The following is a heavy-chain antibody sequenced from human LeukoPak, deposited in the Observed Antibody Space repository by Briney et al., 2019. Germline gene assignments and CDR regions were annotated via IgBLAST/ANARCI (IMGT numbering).Heavy chain of an antibody. V-gene: IGHV4-39*07. CDR3: ARGRGGSGTIGKWCAFDI. CDR1: GGSIRRRSYY. Sequence: SETLSLTCTVSGGSIRRRSYYWGWIRQPPGKGLEWIGSIFYSGSTYYNPSLKSRVTISVDTSKNHFSLKLTSVTAADTAVYYCARGRGGSGTIGKWCAFDIWGQGTMVTVSS. J-gene: IGHJ3*02. D-gene: IGHD3-10*01. CDR2: IFYSGST.